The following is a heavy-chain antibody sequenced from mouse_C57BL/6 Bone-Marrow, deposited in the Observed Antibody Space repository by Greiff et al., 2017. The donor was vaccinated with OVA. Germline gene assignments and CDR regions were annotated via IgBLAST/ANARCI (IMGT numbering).Heavy chain of an antibody. CDR2: INPNYGTT. CDR1: GYSFTDYN. J-gene: IGHJ1*03. D-gene: IGHD1-1*01. Sequence: EVQLQQSGPELVKPGASVKISCKASGYSFTDYNMNWVKQSNGKSLEWIGVINPNYGTTSYNQKFQGKATLTVDQSSSTAYMQLNSLTSEDSAVYYCARRKVGATDWYFDVWGTGTTVTVSS. V-gene: IGHV1-39*01. CDR3: ARRKVGATDWYFDV.